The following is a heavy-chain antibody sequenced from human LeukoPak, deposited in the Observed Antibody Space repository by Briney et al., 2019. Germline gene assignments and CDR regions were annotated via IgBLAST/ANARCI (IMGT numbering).Heavy chain of an antibody. D-gene: IGHD3-10*01. CDR2: ISSSGSTI. V-gene: IGHV3-48*03. Sequence: GGSLRLSCAASGFTFSSCEMNWVRRAPGKGLEWVSYISSSGSTIYYADSVKGRFTISRDNAKNSLYLQMNSLRAEDTAVYYCARDPRRITMVRGVILNDAFDIWGQGTMVTVSS. CDR1: GFTFSSCE. J-gene: IGHJ3*02. CDR3: ARDPRRITMVRGVILNDAFDI.